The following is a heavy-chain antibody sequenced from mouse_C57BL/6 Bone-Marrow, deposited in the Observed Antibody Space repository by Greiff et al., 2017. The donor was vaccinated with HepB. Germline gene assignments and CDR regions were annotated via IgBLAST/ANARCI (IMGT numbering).Heavy chain of an antibody. CDR1: GFTFSSYA. Sequence: EVKLVESGEGLVKPGGSLKLSCAASGFTFSSYAMSWVRQTPEKRLEWVAYISSGGDYIYYADTVKGRFTISRDNARNTLYLQMSSLKSEDTAMYYCTREWIYDGYYLPWFAYWGQGTLVTVSA. V-gene: IGHV5-9-1*02. J-gene: IGHJ3*01. CDR3: TREWIYDGYYLPWFAY. D-gene: IGHD2-3*01. CDR2: ISSGGDYI.